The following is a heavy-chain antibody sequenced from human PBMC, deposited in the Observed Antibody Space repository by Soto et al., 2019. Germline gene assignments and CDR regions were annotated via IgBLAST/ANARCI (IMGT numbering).Heavy chain of an antibody. Sequence: EVQLVESGGGLVQPGGSLRLSCAGSGFTLSDHYIDWVRQAPGKALEWVGRSRDKPQGYSTAYATSVKGRFTTSSDESKNSAYLQMNSLQTVNTAVYYCGRATYFSDSSGHTRCLAYLGQGTLVTFSS. CDR2: SRDKPQGYST. D-gene: IGHD3-22*01. CDR3: GRATYFSDSSGHTRCLAY. CDR1: GFTLSDHY. V-gene: IGHV3-72*01. J-gene: IGHJ4*02.